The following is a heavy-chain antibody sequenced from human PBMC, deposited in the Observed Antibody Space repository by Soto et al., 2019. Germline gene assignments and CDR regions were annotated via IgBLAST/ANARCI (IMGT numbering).Heavy chain of an antibody. J-gene: IGHJ6*03. CDR2: IWYDGSNK. Sequence: QVQLVESGGGVVQPGRSLRLSCAASGFTFSSYGMPWVRQAPGEGLERVAVIWYDGSNKYYADSVKGRFTISRDNSKSTLYLQFNSLRAEDTAVYYCARSGTTYYMYVWGKGSTVTVSS. CDR3: ARSGTTYYMYV. CDR1: GFTFSSYG. V-gene: IGHV3-33*01. D-gene: IGHD1-1*01.